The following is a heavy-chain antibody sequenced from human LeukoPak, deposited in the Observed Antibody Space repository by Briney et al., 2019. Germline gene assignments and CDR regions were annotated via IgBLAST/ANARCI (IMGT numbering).Heavy chain of an antibody. J-gene: IGHJ4*02. CDR3: ARRVGVALDY. CDR1: GYSISSGYY. CDR2: IYHSGST. D-gene: IGHD2-21*01. Sequence: SETLYLTCTVSGYSISSGYYWGWIRQPPGKGLEWIGSIYHSGSTYYNPSLKSRVTISVDTSKNQFSLKLSSVTAADTAVYYCARRVGVALDYWGQGTLVTVSS. V-gene: IGHV4-38-2*02.